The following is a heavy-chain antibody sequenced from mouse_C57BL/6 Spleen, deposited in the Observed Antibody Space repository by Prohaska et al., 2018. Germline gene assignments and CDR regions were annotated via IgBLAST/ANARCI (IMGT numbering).Heavy chain of an antibody. Sequence: EVQLVESGGGLVKPGGSLKLSCAASGFTFSDYGMHWVRQAPEKGLEWVAYISSGSSTIYYADTVKGRFTISRDNAKNTLFLQMTSLRSEDTAMYYCARSGDGYYLFAYWGQGTLVTVSA. D-gene: IGHD2-3*01. J-gene: IGHJ3*01. CDR2: ISSGSSTI. V-gene: IGHV5-17*01. CDR3: ARSGDGYYLFAY. CDR1: GFTFSDYG.